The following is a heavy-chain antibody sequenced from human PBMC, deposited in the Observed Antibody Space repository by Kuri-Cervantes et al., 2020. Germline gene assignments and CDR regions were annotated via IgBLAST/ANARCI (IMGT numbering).Heavy chain of an antibody. J-gene: IGHJ4*01. CDR2: IGRDSRPI. CDR1: GVTFCTVS. CDR3: ATADPQLWMGVDY. Sequence: EALRISCTACGVTFCTVSLIWVRQAQGKGLVWVSYIGRDSRPIHYAESVRGRFTISRDNVKNSLFLQINGLRAEDSALYYCATADPQLWMGVDYWGHGTLVTVSS. V-gene: IGHV3-48*01. D-gene: IGHD3-16*01.